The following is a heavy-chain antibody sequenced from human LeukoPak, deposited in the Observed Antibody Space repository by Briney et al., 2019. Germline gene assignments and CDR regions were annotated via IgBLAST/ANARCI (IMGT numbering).Heavy chain of an antibody. D-gene: IGHD4-23*01. CDR3: ARDRLRWPLDY. J-gene: IGHJ4*02. CDR2: ISYDGSNK. CDR1: GFTFSSYG. V-gene: IGHV3-30*03. Sequence: GGSLRLSCAASGFTFSSYGMHWVRQAPGKGLEWVAVISYDGSNKYYADSVKGRFTISRDNSKNTLYLQMNSLRAEDTAVYYCARDRLRWPLDYWGQGTLVTVSS.